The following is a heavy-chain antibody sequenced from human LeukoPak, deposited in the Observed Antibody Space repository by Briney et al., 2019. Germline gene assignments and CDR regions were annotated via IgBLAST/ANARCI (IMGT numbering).Heavy chain of an antibody. CDR3: AKDFGRNLGGPGP. D-gene: IGHD3-10*01. J-gene: IGHJ5*02. V-gene: IGHV1-8*01. Sequence: GASVKVSCKASGYTFTSYDINWVRQATGQGLEWMGWMNPNSGNTGYAQKFQGRVTMTRDASISTAYMELSRLRSDDTAVYYCAKDFGRNLGGPGPWGRGTLVIVSS. CDR2: MNPNSGNT. CDR1: GYTFTSYD.